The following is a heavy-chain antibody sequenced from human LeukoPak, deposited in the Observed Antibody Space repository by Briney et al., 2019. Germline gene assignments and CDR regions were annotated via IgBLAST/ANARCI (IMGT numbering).Heavy chain of an antibody. J-gene: IGHJ4*02. D-gene: IGHD1-1*01. V-gene: IGHV4-59*01. CDR2: IYYTGNT. CDR3: ARSDRTSTGMAPLDH. CDR1: GGSISNYY. Sequence: SETLSLTCAVSGGSISNYYWSWIRQPPGKGLEWIGNIYYTGNTNYNPSLKSRVTVSLDTSRNQLSLRLNSVTPADSAVYYCARSDRTSTGMAPLDHWGQGTLVTVSS.